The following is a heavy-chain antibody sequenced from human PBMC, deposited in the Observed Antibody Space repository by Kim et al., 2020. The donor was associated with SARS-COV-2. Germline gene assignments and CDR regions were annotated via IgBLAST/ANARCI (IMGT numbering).Heavy chain of an antibody. J-gene: IGHJ3*01. CDR1: GFTFSSYA. CDR3: AKFKSSCSSTSCYDPYSSSCRYGAFDF. Sequence: GGSLRLSCAASGFTFSSYAMSWVRQAPGKGLEWVSAISGSGGSTYYADSVKGRLTISRDNSKNTLYLQMNSLRAEDTAVYYCAKFKSSCSSTSCYDPYSSSCRYGAFDFWGQGTMVTVSS. D-gene: IGHD2-2*01. V-gene: IGHV3-23*01. CDR2: ISGSGGST.